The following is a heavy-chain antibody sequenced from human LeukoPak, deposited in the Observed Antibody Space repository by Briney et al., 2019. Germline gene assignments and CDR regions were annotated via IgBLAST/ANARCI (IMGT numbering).Heavy chain of an antibody. CDR3: ARDGAPGAHCTLSSCAIR. Sequence: GGSLRLSCAASGFTFSNYWMNWVRQAPGKGLEWVANIKEDGSEKYYVDSVKGRFTISRDNAKNSLYLQMNSLRAEDTAVYYCARDGAPGAHCTLSSCAIRRGQGTLVTVSS. CDR1: GFTFSNYW. D-gene: IGHD2-8*01. CDR2: IKEDGSEK. V-gene: IGHV3-7*01. J-gene: IGHJ1*01.